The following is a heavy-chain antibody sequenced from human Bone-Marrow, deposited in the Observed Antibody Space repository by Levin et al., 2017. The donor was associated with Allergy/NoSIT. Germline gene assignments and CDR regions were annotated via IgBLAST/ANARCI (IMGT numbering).Heavy chain of an antibody. J-gene: IGHJ6*02. CDR3: AKGGITRDFYYHYMDV. V-gene: IGHV3-30*18. CDR2: ISFDGINK. D-gene: IGHD3-16*01. Sequence: RAGGSLRLSCAASEFTFSRYGMHWVRQAPGKGLEWVAVISFDGINKHYGDSVKGRFTISRDNSKNTLFLQMSSLRPDDTAVYYCAKGGITRDFYYHYMDVWGQGTTVTVSS. CDR1: EFTFSRYG.